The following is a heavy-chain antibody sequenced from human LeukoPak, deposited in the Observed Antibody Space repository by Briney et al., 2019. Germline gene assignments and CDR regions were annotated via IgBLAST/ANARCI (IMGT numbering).Heavy chain of an antibody. CDR3: ARGRYSSGWYYPGY. V-gene: IGHV1-18*01. D-gene: IGHD6-19*01. J-gene: IGHJ4*02. Sequence: ASVKVSCKTSGYSFNFYGITWVRQVAGQGLEWMGWISAHHGQTEYAPKLQDRVTMTTDTYTNTAYMELSRLRSDDTAVYYCARGRYSSGWYYPGYWGQGTLVTVSS. CDR2: ISAHHGQT. CDR1: GYSFNFYG.